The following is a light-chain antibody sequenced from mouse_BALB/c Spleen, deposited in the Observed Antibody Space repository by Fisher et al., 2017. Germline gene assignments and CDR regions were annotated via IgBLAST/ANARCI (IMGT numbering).Light chain of an antibody. V-gene: IGKV4-57*01. CDR3: QQRSSYPPT. Sequence: IVLTQSPAIMSASLGEKVTITCSASSSVSYMHWYQQKSGASPKPLIHRTSNLASGVPARFSGSGSGTSYSLTISSVEAEDDATYYCQQRSSYPPTFGSGTKLEIK. J-gene: IGKJ4*01. CDR2: RTS. CDR1: SSVSY.